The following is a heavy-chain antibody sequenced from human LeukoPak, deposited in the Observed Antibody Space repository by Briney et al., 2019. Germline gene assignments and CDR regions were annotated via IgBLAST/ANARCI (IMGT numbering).Heavy chain of an antibody. V-gene: IGHV3-30*04. CDR2: ISYDGSVE. CDR3: ARALGSSWDSPFDF. CDR1: GFTFSNYA. D-gene: IGHD6-13*01. J-gene: IGHJ5*01. Sequence: PGGSLRLSCAASGFTFSNYAMHWVRQAPGKGLEWVALISYDGSVEKNAASVKGRFTISRDNSKNTLYLQMNSLTTDDTAIYYCARALGSSWDSPFDFWGQGTLVPVSS.